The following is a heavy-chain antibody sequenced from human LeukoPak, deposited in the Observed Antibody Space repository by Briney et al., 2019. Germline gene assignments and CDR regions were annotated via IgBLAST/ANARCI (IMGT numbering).Heavy chain of an antibody. CDR1: GGSFSSSSFY. CDR2: IYYSGST. CDR3: ARISYGERADAFDI. J-gene: IGHJ3*02. Sequence: SETLSLTCTVSGGSFSSSSFYWGWIRQPPGKGLEWIGSIYYSGSTYYNPSLKSRVTISVDTSKNQFSLKLSSVTAADTAVYYCARISYGERADAFDIWGQGTMVTVSS. D-gene: IGHD5-18*01. V-gene: IGHV4-39*07.